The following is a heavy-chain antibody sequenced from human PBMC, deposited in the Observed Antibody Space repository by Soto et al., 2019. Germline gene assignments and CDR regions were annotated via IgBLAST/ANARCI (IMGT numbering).Heavy chain of an antibody. CDR1: GGSVSSSQW. Sequence: SETLSLTCAVSGGSVSSSQWWTWVRQPPGKGLEWIGEIYHSGSTNYNPSLKSRVTISVDKSKNQFSLKLSSVTAADTAVYYCARPVYGDYYFDYWGQGTLVTVPS. CDR2: IYHSGST. V-gene: IGHV4-4*02. CDR3: ARPVYGDYYFDY. J-gene: IGHJ4*02. D-gene: IGHD4-17*01.